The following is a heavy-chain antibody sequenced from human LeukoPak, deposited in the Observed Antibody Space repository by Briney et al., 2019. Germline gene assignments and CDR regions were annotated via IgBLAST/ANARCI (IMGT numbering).Heavy chain of an antibody. CDR3: ARETIFGARDFDY. Sequence: GGSLRLSXAASGFTFDDYGMSWVRLAPGKGLELVSGSNWNGGSTGYADSVKGRFTISRDNAENSLYLQMNSLRAEDTALYYCARETIFGARDFDYWGQGPLVPVSS. J-gene: IGHJ4*02. CDR1: GFTFDDYG. CDR2: SNWNGGST. V-gene: IGHV3-20*04. D-gene: IGHD3-3*01.